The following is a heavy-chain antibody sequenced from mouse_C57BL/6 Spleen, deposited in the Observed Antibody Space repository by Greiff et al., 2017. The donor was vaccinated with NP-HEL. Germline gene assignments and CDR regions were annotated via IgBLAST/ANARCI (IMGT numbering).Heavy chain of an antibody. J-gene: IGHJ3*01. D-gene: IGHD1-1*01. Sequence: EVNLVESGGGLVKPGGSLKLSCAASGFTFSDYGMHWVRQAPEKGLEWVAYISSGSSTIYYADTVKGRFTISRDNAKNTLFLQMTSLRSEDTAMYYCARGRLAYWGQGTLVTVSA. CDR2: ISSGSSTI. CDR3: ARGRLAY. CDR1: GFTFSDYG. V-gene: IGHV5-17*01.